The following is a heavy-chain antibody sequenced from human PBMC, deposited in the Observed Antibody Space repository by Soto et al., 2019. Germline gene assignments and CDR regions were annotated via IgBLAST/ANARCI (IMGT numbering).Heavy chain of an antibody. CDR1: VGNISSPY. CDR3: ARDRRETSGMDV. Sequence: SQTLPRTETVSVGNISSPYWSSFQQAPGKGLEWIGHIYYRGSTNYNPSLRSRSTISVDASKSQFSMKLNSVTTADTAVYYCARDRRETSGMDVWGKGTKVIVFS. CDR2: IYYRGST. J-gene: IGHJ6*04. V-gene: IGHV4-59*11.